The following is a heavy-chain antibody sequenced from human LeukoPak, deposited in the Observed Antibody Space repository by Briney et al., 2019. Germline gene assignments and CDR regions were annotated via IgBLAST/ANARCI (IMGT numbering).Heavy chain of an antibody. Sequence: GGSLRPSCAASGFTFSSYSMNWVRQAPGKGLEWVSYISSSSTIYYADSVKGRFTISRDNAKNSLYLQMNSLRAEDTAVYYCARDLPVDYWGQGTLVTVSS. J-gene: IGHJ4*02. CDR3: ARDLPVDY. V-gene: IGHV3-48*01. CDR2: ISSSSTI. CDR1: GFTFSSYS. D-gene: IGHD4-17*01.